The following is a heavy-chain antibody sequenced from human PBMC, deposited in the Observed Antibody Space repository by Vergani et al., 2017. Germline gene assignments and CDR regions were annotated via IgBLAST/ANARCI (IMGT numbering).Heavy chain of an antibody. V-gene: IGHV4-34*01. J-gene: IGHJ4*02. Sequence: QVQLQQWGAGLLKPSETLSLTCAVYGGSFSGYYWSWIRQPPGKGLEWIGEINHSGSTNYNPSLKSRVTISVDTSKNQFSLKLSSVTAADTAVYYCVRGQGYDILTGYYRRPFDYWGQGTLVTVSS. CDR1: GGSFSGYY. CDR2: INHSGST. CDR3: VRGQGYDILTGYYRRPFDY. D-gene: IGHD3-9*01.